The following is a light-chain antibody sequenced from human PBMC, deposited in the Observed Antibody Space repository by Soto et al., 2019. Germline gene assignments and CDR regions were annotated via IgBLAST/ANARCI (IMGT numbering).Light chain of an antibody. Sequence: QAVVTQETSFSVSPGGTVTLTCGLRSGSVSTRHYPSWYQQTPGQAPRTLIYNTNTRSSGVPDRFSGSILGDKAALTITGAQADDESDYYCVLYMGGGISAFGGGTKLTVL. J-gene: IGLJ3*02. V-gene: IGLV8-61*01. CDR3: VLYMGGGISA. CDR1: SGSVSTRHY. CDR2: NTN.